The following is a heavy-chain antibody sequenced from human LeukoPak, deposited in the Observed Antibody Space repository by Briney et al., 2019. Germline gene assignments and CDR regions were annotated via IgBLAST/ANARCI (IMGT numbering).Heavy chain of an antibody. CDR2: IKEDGSEK. V-gene: IGHV3-7*01. Sequence: GGSLRLSCAASGFAFSRYWMTWLRQAPGKGLEWVANIKEDGSEKYYVDSVKGRFTISRDNSKNSLYLQMSRLRAEDSAIYYCARDRDVYHTGVDYWGQGTLVTVSS. D-gene: IGHD5-24*01. J-gene: IGHJ4*02. CDR3: ARDRDVYHTGVDY. CDR1: GFAFSRYW.